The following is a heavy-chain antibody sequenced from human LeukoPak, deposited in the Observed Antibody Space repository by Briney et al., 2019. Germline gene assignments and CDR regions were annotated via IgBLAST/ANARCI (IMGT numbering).Heavy chain of an antibody. V-gene: IGHV4-4*07. CDR2: IYSTGST. D-gene: IGHD6-13*01. CDR1: GGSISSYY. Sequence: SETLSLTCTVSGGSISSYYWSWIRQPPGKGLEWIGRIYSTGSTNYSPSLKSRVTMSVDKFKNQFSLNLSSVTAADTAVYYCARGIADPYSFDSWGQGTLVTVSS. J-gene: IGHJ4*02. CDR3: ARGIADPYSFDS.